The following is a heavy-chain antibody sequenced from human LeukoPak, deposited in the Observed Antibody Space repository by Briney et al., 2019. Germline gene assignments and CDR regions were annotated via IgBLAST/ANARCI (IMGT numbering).Heavy chain of an antibody. J-gene: IGHJ4*02. D-gene: IGHD4-11*01. CDR3: ASRTTVTNALSFDY. Sequence: PSETLSLTCGVSGYFVSSGYYWGWIRQPPGKGLEWIGNIYNTGSTYYNSSLKSRVTISVDTSNNQFSLKLSSVTSADTAVYYCASRTTVTNALSFDYWGQGSLVIVSS. CDR1: GYFVSSGYY. V-gene: IGHV4-38-2*01. CDR2: IYNTGST.